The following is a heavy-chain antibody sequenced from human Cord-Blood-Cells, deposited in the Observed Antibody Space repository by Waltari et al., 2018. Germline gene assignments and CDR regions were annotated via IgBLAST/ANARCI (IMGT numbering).Heavy chain of an antibody. V-gene: IGHV1-69*01. CDR1: GGTFSSYA. Sequence: QVQLVQSGAEVKKPGSSVKVSCKASGGTFSSYAISWVRQAPGQGLEWMVGIIPIFGTANYAQKFQGRVTITADESTSTAYMELSSLRSEDTAVYYCAGEGWFGELNWYFDLWGRGTLVTVSS. CDR2: IIPIFGTA. J-gene: IGHJ2*01. CDR3: AGEGWFGELNWYFDL. D-gene: IGHD3-10*01.